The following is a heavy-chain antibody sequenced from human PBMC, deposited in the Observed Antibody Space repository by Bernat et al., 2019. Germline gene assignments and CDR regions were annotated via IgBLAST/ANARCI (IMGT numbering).Heavy chain of an antibody. CDR3: ARWDELEMKGFEN. CDR1: GDSVSSKTAA. CDR2: TYYRSKWSN. J-gene: IGHJ3*02. Sequence: QVQLQQSGPGLVKPSQTLSLTCAISGDSVSSKTAAWNWIRQSPSRGLEWLGRTYYRSKWSNNYAMSVKSRITINADTSKNQFSLQLNSVTPEDTAVYYCARWDELEMKGFENWGQGKRVSVSS. D-gene: IGHD1-1*01. V-gene: IGHV6-1*01.